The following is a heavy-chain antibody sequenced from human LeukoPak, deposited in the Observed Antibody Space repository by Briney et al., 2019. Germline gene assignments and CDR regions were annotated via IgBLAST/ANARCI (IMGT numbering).Heavy chain of an antibody. D-gene: IGHD2-21*01. CDR1: VFTLADLS. V-gene: IGHV1-24*01. Sequence: ASVKVSCKVSVFTLADLSMHWVRQAPGKGGEGGGGSDLKNGDTIYAQRFRGRVTLTEDTSTGTAYMDLSSLSADDTAVYYCATGVYCATTTCPGYQHYYYFMDVWGKGTTVTVSS. CDR3: ATGVYCATTTCPGYQHYYYFMDV. J-gene: IGHJ6*03. CDR2: SDLKNGDT.